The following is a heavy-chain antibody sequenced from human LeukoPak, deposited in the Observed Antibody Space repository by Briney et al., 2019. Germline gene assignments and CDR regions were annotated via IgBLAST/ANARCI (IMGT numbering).Heavy chain of an antibody. J-gene: IGHJ4*02. CDR1: GVSFSDYY. CDR2: IYYSGST. D-gene: IGHD3-9*01. CDR3: ARGGYDILTGYSTPLGH. Sequence: NLSETLSLTCAVYGVSFSDYYWSWIRQPPGKGLEWIGYIYYSGSTNYNPSLKSRVTISVDTSKNQFSLKLSSVTAADTAVYYCARGGYDILTGYSTPLGHWGQGTLVTVSS. V-gene: IGHV4-59*01.